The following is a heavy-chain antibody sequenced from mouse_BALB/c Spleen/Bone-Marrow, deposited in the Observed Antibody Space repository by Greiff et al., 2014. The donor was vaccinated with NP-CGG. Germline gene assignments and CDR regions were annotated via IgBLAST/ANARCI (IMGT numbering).Heavy chain of an antibody. J-gene: IGHJ3*01. CDR3: TKYDLTTRAFAY. V-gene: IGHV1-74*01. D-gene: IGHD3-3*01. CDR2: IHLSDSDS. Sequence: QVQLKESGAELVRPGASVMLSCKASGYSFTSYWVNWVKQRPGQGLEWIGMIHLSDSDSRLNQKFKDKATLTVDKSSSTAYMQLSSPTSEDSGVYYCTKYDLTTRAFAYWGQGTLVTVSA. CDR1: GYSFTSYW.